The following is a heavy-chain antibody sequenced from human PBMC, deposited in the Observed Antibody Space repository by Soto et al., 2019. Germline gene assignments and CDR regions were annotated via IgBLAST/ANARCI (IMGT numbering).Heavy chain of an antibody. CDR1: GGTFSTYT. D-gene: IGHD5-12*01. J-gene: IGHJ4*02. Sequence: SVKVSCKASGGTFSTYTITWVRQAPGQGLEWMGRIIPIIGIINYAQKFQGRVTITADKFTGTAYMELNRLRSEDTAVYYCVRDSPIGSTFSGYDGIDYWGQGTLVTVS. CDR3: VRDSPIGSTFSGYDGIDY. V-gene: IGHV1-69*04. CDR2: IIPIIGII.